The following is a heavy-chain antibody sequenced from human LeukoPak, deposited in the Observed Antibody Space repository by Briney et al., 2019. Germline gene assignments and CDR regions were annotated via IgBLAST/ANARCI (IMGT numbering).Heavy chain of an antibody. J-gene: IGHJ4*02. CDR1: GGSFSGYY. CDR2: INHSGST. CDR3: ARGGDIDYGGNPNVD. Sequence: PSETLSLTCAVYGGSFSGYYWSWIRQPPGKGLEWIGEINHSGSTNYNPSLKSRVTISVDTSKNQFSLKLSSVTAADTAVYYCARGGDIDYGGNPNVDWGQGTLVTVSS. D-gene: IGHD4-23*01. V-gene: IGHV4-34*01.